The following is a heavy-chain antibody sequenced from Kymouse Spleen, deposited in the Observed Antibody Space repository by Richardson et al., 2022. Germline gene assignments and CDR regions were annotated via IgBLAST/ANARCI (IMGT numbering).Heavy chain of an antibody. CDR1: GFTFSSYG. D-gene: IGHD3-9*01. CDR3: ARRDYDILTGYPDAFDI. J-gene: IGHJ3*02. CDR2: IWYDGSNK. V-gene: IGHV3-33*01. Sequence: QVQLVESGGGVVQPGRSLRLSCAASGFTFSSYGMHWVRQAPGKGLEWVAVIWYDGSNKYYADSVKGRFTISRDNSKNTLYLQMNSLRAEDTAVYYCARRDYDILTGYPDAFDIWGQGTMVTVSS.